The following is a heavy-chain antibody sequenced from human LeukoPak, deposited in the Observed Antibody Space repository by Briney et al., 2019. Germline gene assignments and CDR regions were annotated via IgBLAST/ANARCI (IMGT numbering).Heavy chain of an antibody. D-gene: IGHD2-21*02. CDR3: AKGCGGGCSIVDY. V-gene: IGHV3-33*06. Sequence: GRSLRLSCAASGFAFSGSATHWVRQAPGKGLEWVAVIWYDGSYKYYADSVKGRFTVSRDNSKNTVYLQMDGLRAEDTAVYYCAKGCGGGCSIVDYWGQGTLVTVSS. J-gene: IGHJ4*02. CDR1: GFAFSGSA. CDR2: IWYDGSYK.